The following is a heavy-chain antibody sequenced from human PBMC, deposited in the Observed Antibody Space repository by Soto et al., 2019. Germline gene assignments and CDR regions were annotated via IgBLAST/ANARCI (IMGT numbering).Heavy chain of an antibody. J-gene: IGHJ6*02. D-gene: IGHD6-19*01. CDR3: AKDKGRSLAGGMDV. CDR1: GFTFSSYG. Sequence: QVQLVESGGGVVQPGRSQRLSCAASGFTFSSYGMHWVRQAPGKGLEWVAVIAYDGSNKYYADSVKGRFTISRDNSKNTLYLQMNSLRAEDTAVYYCAKDKGRSLAGGMDVWGQGTTVTVSS. V-gene: IGHV3-30*18. CDR2: IAYDGSNK.